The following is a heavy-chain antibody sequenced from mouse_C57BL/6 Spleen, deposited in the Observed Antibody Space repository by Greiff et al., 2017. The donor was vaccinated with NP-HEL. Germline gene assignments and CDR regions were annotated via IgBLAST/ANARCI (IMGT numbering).Heavy chain of an antibody. CDR3: TTRYYGPFAY. V-gene: IGHV14-4*01. CDR1: GFNIKDDY. D-gene: IGHD1-2*01. Sequence: VQLKESGAELVRPGASVKLSCTASGFNIKDDYMHWVKQRPEQGLEWIGWIDPENGDTEYASKFQGKATITADTSSNTAYLQLSSLTSEDTAVYYCTTRYYGPFAYWGQGTLVTVSA. J-gene: IGHJ3*01. CDR2: IDPENGDT.